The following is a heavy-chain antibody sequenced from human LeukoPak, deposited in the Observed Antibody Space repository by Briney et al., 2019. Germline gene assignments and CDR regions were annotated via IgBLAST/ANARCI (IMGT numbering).Heavy chain of an antibody. CDR3: ARETLEDIVVVVAASYFDY. V-gene: IGHV4-4*07. CDR1: GGSISSYY. Sequence: KPSETLSLTCTVSGGSISSYYWSWIRQPAGKGLEWIGRIYTSGSTNYNPPLKSRVTMSVDTSKNQFSLKLSSVTAADTAVYYCARETLEDIVVVVAASYFDYWGQGTLVTVSS. J-gene: IGHJ4*02. D-gene: IGHD2-15*01. CDR2: IYTSGST.